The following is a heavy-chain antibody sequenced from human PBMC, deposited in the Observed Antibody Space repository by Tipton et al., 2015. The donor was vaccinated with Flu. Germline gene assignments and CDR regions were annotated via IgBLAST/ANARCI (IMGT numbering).Heavy chain of an antibody. J-gene: IGHJ5*02. Sequence: TLSLTCTVSGGSISSYYWSWIRQPPGKRLEWIGYIYYSGSTNYNPSLKSRVTISVDTSKNQFSLKLSSVTAADTAVYYCASSDDYLNWFDPWGQGTLVTVSS. CDR2: IYYSGST. CDR1: GGSISSYY. D-gene: IGHD4-11*01. V-gene: IGHV4-59*01. CDR3: ASSDDYLNWFDP.